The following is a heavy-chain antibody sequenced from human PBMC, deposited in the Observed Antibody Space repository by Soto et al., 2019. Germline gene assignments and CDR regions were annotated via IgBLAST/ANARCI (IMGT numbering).Heavy chain of an antibody. V-gene: IGHV4-61*01. Sequence: SSETLSLTCTVSGDSVSSGSYYWSWIRQPPGKRLEWIGYIYHSGSTSYNPSLKSRVLILVDTSKNQFSLRLSSVTAADTAVYYCARDFASGKGFDPWGQGTLVTVSS. J-gene: IGHJ5*02. CDR1: GDSVSSGSYY. CDR2: IYHSGST. D-gene: IGHD6-13*01. CDR3: ARDFASGKGFDP.